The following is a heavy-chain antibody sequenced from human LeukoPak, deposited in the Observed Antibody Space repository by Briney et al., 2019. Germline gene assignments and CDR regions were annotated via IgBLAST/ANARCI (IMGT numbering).Heavy chain of an antibody. D-gene: IGHD2-15*01. Sequence: GASVKVSCKASGYTFTSYGISWVRQAPGQGLEWMGWISAYNGNTNYAQKLQGRVTMTTDTSTSTAYMELRSLRSDDTAVYYCARDGGYCSGGSCLYYYGMDVWGQGTTVTVSS. CDR1: GYTFTSYG. V-gene: IGHV1-18*01. J-gene: IGHJ6*02. CDR3: ARDGGYCSGGSCLYYYGMDV. CDR2: ISAYNGNT.